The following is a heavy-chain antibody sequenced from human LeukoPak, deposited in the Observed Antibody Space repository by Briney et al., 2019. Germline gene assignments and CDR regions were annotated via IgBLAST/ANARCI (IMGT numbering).Heavy chain of an antibody. CDR2: IYSGGST. CDR3: ARFAAGGSYYYYMDV. J-gene: IGHJ6*03. V-gene: IGHV3-53*01. D-gene: IGHD6-25*01. Sequence: GGSLRLSCAASGFTVSSNYMSWVRQAPGKGLEWVSVIYSGGSTYYADSVKGRFTISRDNAKNSLYLQMNSLRADDTAVYYCARFAAGGSYYYYMDVWGKGTTVTVSS. CDR1: GFTVSSNY.